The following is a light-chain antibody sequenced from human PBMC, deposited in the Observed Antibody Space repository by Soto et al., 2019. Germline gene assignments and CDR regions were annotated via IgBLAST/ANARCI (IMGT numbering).Light chain of an antibody. CDR1: QSVSSN. Sequence: EIVMTQSPASLSVSPGERATLSCRASQSVSSNLAWYQQKPGQAPRLLIYGASTGATGVPARFSGSGSGTDFTLTISSLQSEDFAVYYCQQYNNWPRTFGQGTKVEIE. J-gene: IGKJ1*01. CDR2: GAS. CDR3: QQYNNWPRT. V-gene: IGKV3-15*01.